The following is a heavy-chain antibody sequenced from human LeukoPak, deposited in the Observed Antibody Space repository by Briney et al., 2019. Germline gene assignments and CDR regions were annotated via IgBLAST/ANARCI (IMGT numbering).Heavy chain of an antibody. D-gene: IGHD1-26*01. CDR2: IIPIFGTA. CDR3: ARISGSYYGAFDY. J-gene: IGHJ4*02. CDR1: GGIFSRYA. V-gene: IGHV1-69*01. Sequence: SVKVSCKASGGIFSRYAISWVRQAPGQGLEWMGGIIPIFGTANYAQKFQARVTITADESTSTAYMELSSLRSEDTAVYYCARISGSYYGAFDYWGQGTLVTVSS.